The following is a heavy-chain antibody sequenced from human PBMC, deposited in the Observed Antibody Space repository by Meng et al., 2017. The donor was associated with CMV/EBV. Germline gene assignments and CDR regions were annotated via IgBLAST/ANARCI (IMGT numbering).Heavy chain of an antibody. D-gene: IGHD2-15*01. Sequence: FSSYARSWVRQAPGKGLEWVPAISGSGGSTYYADSVKCRFTISRYNSKNTLYMQMNSLRAEDTAVYYCAKGTPDIVVVVAANGPFVYWGQGTLVTVSS. CDR2: ISGSGGST. V-gene: IGHV3-23*01. CDR3: AKGTPDIVVVVAANGPFVY. J-gene: IGHJ4*02. CDR1: FSSYA.